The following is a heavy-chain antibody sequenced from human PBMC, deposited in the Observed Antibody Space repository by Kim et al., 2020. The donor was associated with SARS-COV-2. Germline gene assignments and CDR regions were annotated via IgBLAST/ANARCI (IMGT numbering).Heavy chain of an antibody. Sequence: GGSLRLSCAAYGFTFSSYSMNWVRQAPGKGLEWVSSISSRSSYIYYADSVKGRFTISRDNAKNSLYLQMNSLRAEDTAVYYCARDVHYDFWSGYLYYFDYWGQGSLVTVSS. CDR1: GFTFSSYS. J-gene: IGHJ4*02. V-gene: IGHV3-21*01. D-gene: IGHD3-3*01. CDR3: ARDVHYDFWSGYLYYFDY. CDR2: ISSRSSYI.